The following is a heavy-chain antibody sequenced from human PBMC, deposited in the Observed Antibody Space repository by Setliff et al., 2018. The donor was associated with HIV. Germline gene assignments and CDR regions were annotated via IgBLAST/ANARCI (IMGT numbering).Heavy chain of an antibody. D-gene: IGHD3-10*01. CDR3: AHSGSYYSGSGTFLDY. CDR1: EFSLSSSGVG. V-gene: IGHV2-5*01. CDR2: IYWNDDK. Sequence: GSGPTLVNPTQTLTLTCTFSEFSLSSSGVGVGWIRQPPGKALEWLALIYWNDDKWYSPSLKSRLTITKDTSKNQVVLTMTNMDPVDTATYYCAHSGSYYSGSGTFLDYWGQGALVTVSS. J-gene: IGHJ4*02.